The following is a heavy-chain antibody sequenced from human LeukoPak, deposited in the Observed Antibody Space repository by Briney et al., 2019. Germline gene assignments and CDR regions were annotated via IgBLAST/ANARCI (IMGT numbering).Heavy chain of an antibody. D-gene: IGHD4-11*01. CDR2: ISHDGVND. J-gene: IGHJ6*04. V-gene: IGHV3-30*01. CDR1: GFTFRSHI. Sequence: GRSLRLSCAASGFTFRSHIMVWVRQAPGKGLEWVALISHDGVNDYYVDSVKGRFTVSRDTSNNTLSLKMNSLRAEDTAVYFCARDAATTFYHHNYMDLWGKGTTVTVSS. CDR3: ARDAATTFYHHNYMDL.